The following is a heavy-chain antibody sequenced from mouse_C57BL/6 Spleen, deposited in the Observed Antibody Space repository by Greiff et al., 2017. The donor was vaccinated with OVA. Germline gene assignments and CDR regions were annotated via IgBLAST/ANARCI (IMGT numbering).Heavy chain of an antibody. CDR3: ARMGPPY. J-gene: IGHJ3*01. V-gene: IGHV5-17*01. Sequence: EVKLMESGGGLVKPGGSLKLSCAASGFTFSDYGMHWVRQAPEKGLEWVAYISSGSSTIYYADTVKGRFTISRDNAKNTLFLQMTSLRSEDTAMYYCARMGPPYWGQGTLVTVSA. CDR2: ISSGSSTI. CDR1: GFTFSDYG.